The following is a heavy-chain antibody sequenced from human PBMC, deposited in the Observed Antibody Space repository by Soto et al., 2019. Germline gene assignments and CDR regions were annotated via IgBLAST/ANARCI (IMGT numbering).Heavy chain of an antibody. V-gene: IGHV3-21*01. CDR3: ARFGCSGGSCYPRLNAFDI. Sequence: GGSLRLSCAASGFTFSSYSMNWVRQAPGKGLEWVSSISSSSSYIYYADSVKGRFTISRDNAKNSLYLQMNSLRAEDTAVYYCARFGCSGGSCYPRLNAFDIWGQGTMVTVSS. CDR1: GFTFSSYS. J-gene: IGHJ3*02. D-gene: IGHD2-15*01. CDR2: ISSSSSYI.